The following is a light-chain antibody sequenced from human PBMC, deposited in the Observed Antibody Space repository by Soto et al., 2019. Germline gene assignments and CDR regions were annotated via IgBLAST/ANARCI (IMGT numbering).Light chain of an antibody. V-gene: IGLV2-14*01. CDR1: SSDIGDYNY. Sequence: QSALTQPASVFGSPGQSITISCTGTSSDIGDYNYVSWYQQHPGKAPKLMIYEVSNRPSGVSDRFSGSKSGNTASLTVSGLQAEDEADYYCSSYTSSSTSYVFGTGTKLTVL. CDR2: EVS. J-gene: IGLJ1*01. CDR3: SSYTSSSTSYV.